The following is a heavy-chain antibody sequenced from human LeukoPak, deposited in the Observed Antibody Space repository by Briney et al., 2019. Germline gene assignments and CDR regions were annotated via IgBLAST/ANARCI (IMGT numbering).Heavy chain of an antibody. D-gene: IGHD5-18*01. V-gene: IGHV1-2*02. Sequence: WASVKVSCKTSGSTFTKYYMHWVRPAPGQGLEWMGWINPNNGGTNYTQKFQGRVTMTEDTSINTVYMELSRLKSDDTAVYYCATSSGYSHTWGAFDFWGQGALVTVSS. CDR3: ATSSGYSHTWGAFDF. J-gene: IGHJ4*02. CDR2: INPNNGGT. CDR1: GSTFTKYY.